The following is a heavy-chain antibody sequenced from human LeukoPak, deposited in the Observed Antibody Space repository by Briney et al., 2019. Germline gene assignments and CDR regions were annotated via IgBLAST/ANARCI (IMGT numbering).Heavy chain of an antibody. V-gene: IGHV3-30-3*01. CDR1: GFTFGDYA. D-gene: IGHD1-26*01. Sequence: PGRSLRLSCTTSGFTFGDYAMAWVRQAPCKGLEWVAVISYDGSNKYYADSVKGRFTISRDNSKNTLYLQMNSLRAEDTAVYYCARARGIVGAAGAFDIWGQGTMVPVSS. J-gene: IGHJ3*02. CDR3: ARARGIVGAAGAFDI. CDR2: ISYDGSNK.